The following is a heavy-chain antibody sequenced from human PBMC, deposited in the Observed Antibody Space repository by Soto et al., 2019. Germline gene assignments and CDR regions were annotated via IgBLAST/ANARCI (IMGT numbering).Heavy chain of an antibody. CDR1: GFTFSNYA. CDR2: ISRDGNNK. J-gene: IGHJ4*02. V-gene: IGHV3-30*03. CDR3: AREGPAPFDY. Sequence: GGSLRLSCAASGFTFSNYAMHWVRQAPGKGLEWVAVISRDGNNKHYVDSVKGRFTISRDNSRNTLYLQMNSLRPEDTAVYYWAREGPAPFDYRGRGTLVTVSS.